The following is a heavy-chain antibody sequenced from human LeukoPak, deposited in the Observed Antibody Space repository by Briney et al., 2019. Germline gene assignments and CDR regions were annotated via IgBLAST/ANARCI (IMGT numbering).Heavy chain of an antibody. Sequence: SETLSLTCAVSRVSSSGYYWSWIRQPPGKGLEWSGGINHSGSTNYNPSLKSRVTISVDTSKNQFSLKLSSVTAADTAVYYCARGGSYYLKTYFDYWGQGTLVTVSS. CDR1: RVSSSGYY. CDR3: ARGGSYYLKTYFDY. D-gene: IGHD1-26*01. CDR2: INHSGST. V-gene: IGHV4-34*01. J-gene: IGHJ4*02.